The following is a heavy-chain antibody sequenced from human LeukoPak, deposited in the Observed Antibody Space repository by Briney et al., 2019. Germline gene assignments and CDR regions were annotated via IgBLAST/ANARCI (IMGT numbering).Heavy chain of an antibody. Sequence: GGSLRLSCAASGFTFSSYEMNWVRQAPGKGLEWVSYISSSGSTIYYADSVKGRFTISRDNAKNTLYLQMNSLRAEDTAVYSCARDKTRGLGYSYSKSGNYFDYWGQGTLVTVSS. CDR2: ISSSGSTI. CDR1: GFTFSSYE. V-gene: IGHV3-48*03. J-gene: IGHJ4*02. D-gene: IGHD5-18*01. CDR3: ARDKTRGLGYSYSKSGNYFDY.